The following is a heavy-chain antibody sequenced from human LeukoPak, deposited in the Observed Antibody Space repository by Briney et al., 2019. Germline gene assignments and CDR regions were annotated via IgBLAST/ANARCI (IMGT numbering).Heavy chain of an antibody. CDR3: AKVGEYQLLLYAFDM. Sequence: PGGSLRLSCAASGFTFSSYAMSWVRQAPGKGLECISGFSGSGGSTYYADSVKGRFTISRDNSKNTLYLQMNSLRAEDTAVYYCAKVGEYQLLLYAFDMWGQGTMVTVSS. J-gene: IGHJ3*02. V-gene: IGHV3-23*01. CDR2: FSGSGGST. D-gene: IGHD2-2*01. CDR1: GFTFSSYA.